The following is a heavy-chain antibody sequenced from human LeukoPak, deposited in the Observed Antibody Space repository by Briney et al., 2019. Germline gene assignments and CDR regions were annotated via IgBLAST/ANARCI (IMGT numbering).Heavy chain of an antibody. CDR2: IIPIFGTA. V-gene: IGHV1-69*13. J-gene: IGHJ4*02. CDR1: GGTFSSYA. D-gene: IGHD6-19*01. Sequence: ASVKVSCKASGGTFSSYAISWVRQAPGQGLEWMGGIIPIFGTANYAQKFQGRVTITADESTSTAYMELSSLRSEDTAVYYCATYPSGWTDYWGQGTLVTVSS. CDR3: ATYPSGWTDY.